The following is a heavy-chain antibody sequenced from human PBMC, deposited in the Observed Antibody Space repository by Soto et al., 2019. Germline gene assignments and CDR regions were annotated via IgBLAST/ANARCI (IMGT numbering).Heavy chain of an antibody. CDR1: GGTFSSYT. J-gene: IGHJ5*02. V-gene: IGHV1-69*02. CDR2: IIPILGIA. CDR3: ARTRGYSGYDGLT. D-gene: IGHD5-12*01. Sequence: QVQLVQSGAEVKKPGSSVKVSCKASGGTFSSYTISWVRQAPGQGLEWMGRIIPILGIANYAQKFQGRVTITADKSTSTAYMELSSLRSEDTAVYYCARTRGYSGYDGLTWGQGTLVTVSS.